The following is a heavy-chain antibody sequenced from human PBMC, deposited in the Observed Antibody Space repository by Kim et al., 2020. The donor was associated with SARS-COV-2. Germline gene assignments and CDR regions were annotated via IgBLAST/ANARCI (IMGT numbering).Heavy chain of an antibody. D-gene: IGHD6-19*01. V-gene: IGHV3-30*04. J-gene: IGHJ4*02. CDR2: ISYDGSNK. Sequence: GGSLRLSCAASGFTFSSYAMHWVRQAPGKGLEWVAVISYDGSNKYYADSVKGRFTISRDNSKNTLYLQMNSLRAEDTAVYYCARAYSSGFSGLFDYWGQG. CDR3: ARAYSSGFSGLFDY. CDR1: GFTFSSYA.